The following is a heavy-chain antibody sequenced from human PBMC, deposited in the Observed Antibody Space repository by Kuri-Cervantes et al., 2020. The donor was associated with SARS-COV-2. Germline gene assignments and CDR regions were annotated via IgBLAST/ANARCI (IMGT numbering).Heavy chain of an antibody. Sequence: ASVKVSCKASGYTFTGYYMHWVRQAPGQGLEWMGWINPNSGGTNYAQKFQGWVTMTRDTSISTDYMELSRMRSDDTAVYYCASTTPFRRLVVISPVVAFDIWGQGTMVTVSS. CDR1: GYTFTGYY. CDR3: ASTTPFRRLVVISPVVAFDI. J-gene: IGHJ3*02. D-gene: IGHD3-22*01. CDR2: INPNSGGT. V-gene: IGHV1-2*04.